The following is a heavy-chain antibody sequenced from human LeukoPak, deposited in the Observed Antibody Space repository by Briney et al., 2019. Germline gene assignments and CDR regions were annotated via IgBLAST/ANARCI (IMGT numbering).Heavy chain of an antibody. CDR2: INPNSGGT. J-gene: IGHJ4*02. D-gene: IGHD4-17*01. CDR1: GYTFTGYY. CDR3: AREGVRVTTIDVNFDY. Sequence: ASVKVSCKASGYTFTGYYIRWVRQAPGQGLEWMGRINPNSGGTNYAQKFQGRVTMTRDTSIGTASMELSSLKSDDTAVYYCAREGVRVTTIDVNFDYWGQGTLVTVPS. V-gene: IGHV1-2*06.